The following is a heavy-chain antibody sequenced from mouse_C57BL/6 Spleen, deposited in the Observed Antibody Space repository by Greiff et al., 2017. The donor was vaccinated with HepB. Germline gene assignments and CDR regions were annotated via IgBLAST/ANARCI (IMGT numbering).Heavy chain of an antibody. CDR3: ARRGLRPFDY. D-gene: IGHD3-2*02. CDR2: IYPGSGST. Sequence: VKLQQPGAELVKPGASVKMSCKASGYTFTSYWITWVKQRPGQGLEWIGDIYPGSGSTNYNEKSKSKATLTVDTSSSTAYMQLSSLTSEDSAVYYCARRGLRPFDYWGQGTTLTVSS. J-gene: IGHJ2*01. V-gene: IGHV1-55*01. CDR1: GYTFTSYW.